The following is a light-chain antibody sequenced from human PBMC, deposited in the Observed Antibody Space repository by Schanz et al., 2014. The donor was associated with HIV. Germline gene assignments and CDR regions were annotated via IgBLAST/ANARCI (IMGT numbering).Light chain of an antibody. CDR1: SSDIGPYNC. J-gene: IGLJ2*01. Sequence: QSALTQPASVSGSPGQSISISCTGTSSDIGPYNCVSWYQQRPGKAPKLVISGVDYRPSGVSSRFSGSKSGSAASLTISGLQAEDEADYYCSSHAGRNSFVVFGGGTQLTVL. V-gene: IGLV2-14*03. CDR3: SSHAGRNSFVV. CDR2: GVD.